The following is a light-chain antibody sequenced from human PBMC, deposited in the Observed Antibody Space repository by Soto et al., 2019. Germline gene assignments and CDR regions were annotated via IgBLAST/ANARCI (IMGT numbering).Light chain of an antibody. CDR2: EDS. V-gene: IGLV2-23*01. J-gene: IGLJ2*01. CDR3: CSYAGSSISVV. Sequence: QSALTQPASVSGSPGQSITISCTGTSSDVGSYNLVSWYQQHPGKAPKFMIYEDSKRPSGVSNRFSGSKSGNTASLTISGLQAEDEADYYCCSYAGSSISVVFGGGTKVTVL. CDR1: SSDVGSYNL.